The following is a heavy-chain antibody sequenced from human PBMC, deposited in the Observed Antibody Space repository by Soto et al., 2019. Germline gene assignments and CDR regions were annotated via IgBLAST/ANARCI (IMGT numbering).Heavy chain of an antibody. J-gene: IGHJ5*02. CDR2: VNSDGSTT. D-gene: IGHD3-9*01. V-gene: IGHV3-74*01. CDR3: ARGKYYDVSTGYSTFDP. Sequence: EVQLVESGGGLVQPGGSMRLSCAASGFIFNNYWMHWVRQVPGKGLVWVSRVNSDGSTTNYADSVKGRFTISRDNAKNTLFLQMYRLRVEDTAVYYCARGKYYDVSTGYSTFDPWGQGVPVTVAS. CDR1: GFIFNNYW.